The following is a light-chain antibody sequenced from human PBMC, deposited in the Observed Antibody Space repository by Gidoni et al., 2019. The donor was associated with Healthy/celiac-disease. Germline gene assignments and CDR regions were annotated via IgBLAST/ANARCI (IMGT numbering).Light chain of an antibody. CDR3: QQYYSTPWT. V-gene: IGKV4-1*01. CDR1: QSVLYSPNNKNY. Sequence: DIVMTQSPDSLDVSLGESATINCKSSQSVLYSPNNKNYLAWYQQKPGQPPKLLIYWASTRESGVPDRFSGSGSGTDFTLTISSLQAEDLAVYYCQQYYSTPWTFGQGTKVEIK. CDR2: WAS. J-gene: IGKJ1*01.